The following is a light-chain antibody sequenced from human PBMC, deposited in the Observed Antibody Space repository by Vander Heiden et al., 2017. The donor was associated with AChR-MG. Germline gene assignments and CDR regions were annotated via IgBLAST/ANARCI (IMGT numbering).Light chain of an antibody. CDR1: SSDVGGHNY. J-gene: IGLJ3*02. CDR2: DVS. CDR3: SSYTSSSTWV. Sequence: QSALTHPAPVSGSPGLSITISCTGTSSDVGGHNYVSWYQQHPGKAPKLMIYDVSKRPSGVSNRFSGSKSGNTASLTISGLQAEDEADYYCSSYTSSSTWVFGGGTKLTVL. V-gene: IGLV2-14*01.